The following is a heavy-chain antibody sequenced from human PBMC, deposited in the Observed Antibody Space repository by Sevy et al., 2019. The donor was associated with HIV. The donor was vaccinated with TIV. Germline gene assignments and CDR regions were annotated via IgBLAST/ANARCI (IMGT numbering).Heavy chain of an antibody. Sequence: GGSLRLSCAASGFTFSTYGMHWVRQAPGRGLEWVAFMRFDGTIKYHRDSVKGRFSISRDNSKNTLYLQMNSLRVEDTAVYFWGKVLHIVEVPAAIDYYYGMDVWGQGTTVTVSS. CDR3: GKVLHIVEVPAAIDYYYGMDV. CDR2: MRFDGTIK. J-gene: IGHJ6*02. V-gene: IGHV3-30*02. CDR1: GFTFSTYG. D-gene: IGHD2-2*01.